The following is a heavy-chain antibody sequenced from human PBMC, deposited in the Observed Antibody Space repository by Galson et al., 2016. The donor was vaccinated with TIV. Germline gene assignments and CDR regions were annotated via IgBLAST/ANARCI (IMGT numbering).Heavy chain of an antibody. D-gene: IGHD2-15*01. CDR1: GDSISSGSFY. V-gene: IGHV4-61*02. J-gene: IGHJ5*02. CDR3: ARDWGYGDHDIIGFDP. CDR2: IYTSGAT. Sequence: TLSLTCSVSGDSISSGSFYWTWIRQPAGKGLEWIGRIYTSGATSYNPSLGGRVTISRDTFKNQFSLTLHSVTAADTAMYFCARDWGYGDHDIIGFDPWGQGTRVIVSS.